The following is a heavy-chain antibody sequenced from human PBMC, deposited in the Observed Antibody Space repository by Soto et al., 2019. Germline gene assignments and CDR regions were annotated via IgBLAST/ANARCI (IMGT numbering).Heavy chain of an antibody. D-gene: IGHD6-13*01. J-gene: IGHJ6*02. CDR2: INPSGGST. V-gene: IGHV1-46*01. Sequence: ASVKVSCKASGYTFSSHYMHWVRQAPGQGLEWMGIINPSGGSTTHAQKFQGRVTMSRDTSTSTVYMELSSLRSEDTAVHYCARESRIAAAGTEYYYYGLDVWGQGTTVTVSS. CDR3: ARESRIAAAGTEYYYYGLDV. CDR1: GYTFSSHY.